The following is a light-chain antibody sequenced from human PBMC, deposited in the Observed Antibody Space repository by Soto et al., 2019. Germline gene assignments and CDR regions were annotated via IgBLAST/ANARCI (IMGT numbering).Light chain of an antibody. CDR3: SSYAGSNNLV. CDR2: EVS. CDR1: SSDVGGYNY. J-gene: IGLJ2*01. V-gene: IGLV2-8*01. Sequence: QSALTQPPSASGSPGQSVTISCTGTSSDVGGYNYVSWYQQHTGKAPKLMIYEVSKRPSGVPDRFSGSKSGNTASLTVSGLQAEDEADYYCSSYAGSNNLVFGGGTKLTV.